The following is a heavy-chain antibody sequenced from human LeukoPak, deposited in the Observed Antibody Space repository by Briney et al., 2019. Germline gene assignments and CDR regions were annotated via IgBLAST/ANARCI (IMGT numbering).Heavy chain of an antibody. D-gene: IGHD6-19*01. CDR2: IYSGGST. J-gene: IGHJ4*02. V-gene: IGHV3-66*02. CDR3: AAEDSGWYEADPYYFGY. CDR1: GFTVSSNY. Sequence: GGSLRLSCAASGFTVSSNYMSWVRQAPGKGLEWVSVIYSGGSTYYADSVKGRFTISRDNSKNTLYLQMNSLRAEDTAVYYCAAEDSGWYEADPYYFGYWGQGTLVTVSS.